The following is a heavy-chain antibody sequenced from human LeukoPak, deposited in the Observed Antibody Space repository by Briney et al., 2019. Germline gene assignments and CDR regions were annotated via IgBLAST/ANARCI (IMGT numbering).Heavy chain of an antibody. Sequence: ASVKVSCKASGGTFSSYAISWVRQAPGQGLEWMGGIIPIFGTANYAQKFQGRVTITADKSTSTAYMELSSLRSEDTAVYYCAREGWDDYVWGSYRFAFDYWGQGTLVTVSS. CDR3: AREGWDDYVWGSYRFAFDY. CDR2: IIPIFGTA. CDR1: GGTFSSYA. D-gene: IGHD3-16*02. V-gene: IGHV1-69*06. J-gene: IGHJ4*02.